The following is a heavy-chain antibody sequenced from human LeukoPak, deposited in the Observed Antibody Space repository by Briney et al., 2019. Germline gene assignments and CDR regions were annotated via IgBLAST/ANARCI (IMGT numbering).Heavy chain of an antibody. CDR2: IRYDGGSK. CDR3: AKSGPTGTPGVFDP. V-gene: IGHV3-30*02. D-gene: IGHD4-17*01. Sequence: GGSLRLSCAASGFTFSDYAIHWVRQAPGKGLEWLAYIRYDGGSKYYADFVKGRFTISRDNSKNTLYLQMNSLRAEDTAVYYCAKSGPTGTPGVFDPWGQGTLVTVSS. CDR1: GFTFSDYA. J-gene: IGHJ5*02.